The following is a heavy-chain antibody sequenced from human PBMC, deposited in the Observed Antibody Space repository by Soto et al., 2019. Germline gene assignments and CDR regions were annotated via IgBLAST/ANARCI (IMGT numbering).Heavy chain of an antibody. J-gene: IGHJ3*02. CDR2: ISAYNGNT. V-gene: IGHV1-18*01. CDR1: GYTLTSDG. D-gene: IGHD3-16*01. Sequence: ASVKVSCKASGYTLTSDGISGVRQAPGQGLEWMGWISAYNGNTNYAQKLQGRVTMTTDTSTSTAYMELRSLRSDDTAVYYCARETMISAHAFDIWVQGTMVTVSS. CDR3: ARETMISAHAFDI.